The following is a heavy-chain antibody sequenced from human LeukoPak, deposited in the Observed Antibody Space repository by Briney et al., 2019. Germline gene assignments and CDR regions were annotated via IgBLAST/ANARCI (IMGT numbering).Heavy chain of an antibody. V-gene: IGHV1-8*01. CDR3: ARDRGYAGFWSGYYIANYYFDY. CDR1: GYTFTSYD. CDR2: MNPNSGNT. J-gene: IGHJ4*02. Sequence: ASVKVSCKASGYTFTSYDINWVRQATGQGLEWMGWMNPNSGNTGYAQKFQGRVTMTRNTSISTAYMELSSLRSEDTAVYYCARDRGYAGFWSGYYIANYYFDYWGQGTLVTVSS. D-gene: IGHD3-3*01.